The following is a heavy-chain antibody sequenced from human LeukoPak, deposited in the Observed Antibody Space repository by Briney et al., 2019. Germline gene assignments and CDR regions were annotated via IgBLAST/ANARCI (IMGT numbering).Heavy chain of an antibody. CDR3: ARVFYAKDIVVVPAYYYYYLDV. J-gene: IGHJ6*03. CDR2: INPNSGGT. D-gene: IGHD2-2*01. V-gene: IGHV1-2*02. Sequence: AXVKVSCKASGYTFTGYYMHWVRQAPGQGVEWMGWINPNSGGTKYAQKFQGRVTMNRDTSIRTDYMEVSRLRSDDTAVYYCARVFYAKDIVVVPAYYYYYLDVWGKGTTVTVSS. CDR1: GYTFTGYY.